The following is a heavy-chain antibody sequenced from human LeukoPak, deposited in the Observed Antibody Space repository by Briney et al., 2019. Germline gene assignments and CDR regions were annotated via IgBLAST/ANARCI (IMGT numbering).Heavy chain of an antibody. V-gene: IGHV3-7*01. Sequence: QPGGSLRLSCAASGFAFSSYWMSWVRQAPGKGLEWVANIKQDGSEKYYMDSVKGRFTISRDNAKNSLYLQMNSLRAEDTAVYYCLREPHDFWSGYYADYWGQGTLVTVSS. CDR3: LREPHDFWSGYYADY. J-gene: IGHJ4*02. CDR1: GFAFSSYW. CDR2: IKQDGSEK. D-gene: IGHD3-3*01.